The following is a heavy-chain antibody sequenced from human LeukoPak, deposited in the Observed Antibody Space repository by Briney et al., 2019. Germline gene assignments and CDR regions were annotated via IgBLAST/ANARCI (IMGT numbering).Heavy chain of an antibody. CDR1: GYTFTSYG. Sequence: ASVKVSCKASGYTFTSYGISWVRQAPGQGLEWMGWISAYNGNTNYAQKLQGRVTMATDTSTSTAYMELRSLRSDDTAVYYCARGPRSSSRADYLDYWGQGTLVTVSS. V-gene: IGHV1-18*01. CDR2: ISAYNGNT. CDR3: ARGPRSSSRADYLDY. D-gene: IGHD6-13*01. J-gene: IGHJ4*02.